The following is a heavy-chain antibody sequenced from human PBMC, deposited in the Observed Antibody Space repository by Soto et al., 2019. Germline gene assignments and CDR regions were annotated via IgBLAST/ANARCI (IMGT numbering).Heavy chain of an antibody. J-gene: IGHJ4*02. D-gene: IGHD6-13*01. CDR1: GGSISSGDYY. V-gene: IGHV4-30-4*01. Sequence: SETLSLTCTVSGGSISSGDYYWSWIRQPPGKGLEWIGYIYYSGSTYYNPSLKSRVTISVDTSKNQFSLKLSSVTAADTAVYYCARASYSSSWYTYFDYWGQGTLVTVSS. CDR2: IYYSGST. CDR3: ARASYSSSWYTYFDY.